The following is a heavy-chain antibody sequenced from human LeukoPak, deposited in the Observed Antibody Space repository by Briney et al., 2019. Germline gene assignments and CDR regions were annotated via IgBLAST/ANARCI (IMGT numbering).Heavy chain of an antibody. CDR3: ARAFRSGDYYFDY. V-gene: IGHV4-59*01. D-gene: IGHD2-15*01. J-gene: IGHJ4*02. CDR2: IYYSGST. CDR1: GGSISSYY. Sequence: PSETLSLTCTVSGGSISSYYWSWIRQPPGKGLEWIGYIYYSGSTNYNPSLKSRVTISVDTSKNQFSLKLSSVTAADTAVYYCARAFRSGDYYFDYWGQGTLVTVSS.